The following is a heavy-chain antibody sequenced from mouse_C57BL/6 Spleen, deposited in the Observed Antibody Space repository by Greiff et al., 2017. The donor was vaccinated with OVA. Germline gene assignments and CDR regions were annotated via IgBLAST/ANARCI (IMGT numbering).Heavy chain of an antibody. CDR2: INPNNGGT. CDR3: ARSGRWLPLDD. D-gene: IGHD2-3*01. V-gene: IGHV1-26*01. CDR1: GYTFTDYY. Sequence: VQLQQSGPELVKPGASVKISCKASGYTFTDYYMNWVKQSHGKSLEWIGDINPNNGGTSYNQKFKGKATLTVDKSSSTAYMELRSLTSEDSAVYYCARSGRWLPLDDWGKGTTLTVSS. J-gene: IGHJ2*01.